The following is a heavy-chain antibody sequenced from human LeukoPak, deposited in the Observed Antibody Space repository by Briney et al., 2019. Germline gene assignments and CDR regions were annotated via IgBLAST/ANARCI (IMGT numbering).Heavy chain of an antibody. D-gene: IGHD2-15*01. CDR1: GFTFNTYG. J-gene: IGHJ4*02. CDR2: IRSKAYGGTT. CDR3: GRDSGGLGTIDY. V-gene: IGHV3-49*04. Sequence: GGSLRLSCAASGFTFNTYGMHWVRQAPGKGLEWVAFIRSKAYGGTTEYAASVKGRFTISRDDSKSIAYLQMNSLKTDDTAVYYCGRDSGGLGTIDYWGQGTLVTVSS.